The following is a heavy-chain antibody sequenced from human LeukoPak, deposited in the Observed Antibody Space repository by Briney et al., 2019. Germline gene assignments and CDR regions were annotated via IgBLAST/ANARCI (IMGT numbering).Heavy chain of an antibody. CDR2: INSDGSGT. J-gene: IGHJ4*02. V-gene: IGHV3-74*01. Sequence: PGGSLRLSCAASGFTFSSYWMHWVRQAPGKGLVWVSRINSDGSGTSYADSVKGRFTISRDNAKNTLYLQMNSLRAEDTAVYYCARGLYCSSTSCYGRLFDYWGQGTLVTVSS. D-gene: IGHD2-2*01. CDR3: ARGLYCSSTSCYGRLFDY. CDR1: GFTFSSYW.